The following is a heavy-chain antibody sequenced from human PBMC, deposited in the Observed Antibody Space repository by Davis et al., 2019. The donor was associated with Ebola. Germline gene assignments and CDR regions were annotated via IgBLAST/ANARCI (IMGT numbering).Heavy chain of an antibody. CDR2: ISYDGSNK. V-gene: IGHV3-30-3*01. J-gene: IGHJ4*02. Sequence: GESLKISCAASGFTFSSYAMSWVRQAPGKGLEWVAVISYDGSNKYYADSVKGRFTISRDNSKNTLYLQMNSLRAEDTAVYYCARIAVAGFDYWGQGTLVTVSS. D-gene: IGHD6-19*01. CDR3: ARIAVAGFDY. CDR1: GFTFSSYA.